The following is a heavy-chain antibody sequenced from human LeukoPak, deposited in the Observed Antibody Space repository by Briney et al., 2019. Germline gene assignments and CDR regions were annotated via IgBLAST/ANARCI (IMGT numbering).Heavy chain of an antibody. CDR3: AGSGYDYSNDAFDI. CDR1: GGSISSGSYY. J-gene: IGHJ3*02. V-gene: IGHV4-61*02. D-gene: IGHD5-12*01. Sequence: SETLSLTCTVSGGSISSGSYYWSWIRQPAGKGLEWIGRIYTSGSTNYNPSLKSRVTISVDTSKNQISLKLSSVTAADTAVYYCAGSGYDYSNDAFDIWGQGTMVTVSS. CDR2: IYTSGST.